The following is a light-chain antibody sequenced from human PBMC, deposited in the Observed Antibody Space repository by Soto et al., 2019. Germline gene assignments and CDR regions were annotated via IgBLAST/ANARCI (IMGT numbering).Light chain of an antibody. Sequence: EIEFTQSPVTLSLSPGERATLSCRASQSVSSSYLAWYQQKPGQSPRLLIYGASSRATGIPDRFSGSGSGTDFTLTISRLEPEDFAVYYCQQYGSSGTFGQGTKVDIK. CDR3: QQYGSSGT. CDR1: QSVSSSY. J-gene: IGKJ1*01. V-gene: IGKV3-20*01. CDR2: GAS.